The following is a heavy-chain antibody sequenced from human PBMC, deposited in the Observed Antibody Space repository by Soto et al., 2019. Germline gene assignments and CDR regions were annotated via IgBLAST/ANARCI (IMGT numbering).Heavy chain of an antibody. Sequence: GGSLRLSCAASGFTFSSYSMNWVLQAPGKGLEWVSSISSSSSYIYYADSVKGRFTISRDNAKNSLYLQMNSLRAEDTAVYYCAASRGRWLRGGAFDIWGQGTMVTVSS. D-gene: IGHD5-12*01. V-gene: IGHV3-21*01. CDR2: ISSSSSYI. CDR3: AASRGRWLRGGAFDI. CDR1: GFTFSSYS. J-gene: IGHJ3*02.